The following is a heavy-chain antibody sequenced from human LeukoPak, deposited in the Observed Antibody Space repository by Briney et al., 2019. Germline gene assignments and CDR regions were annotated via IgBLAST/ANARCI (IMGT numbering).Heavy chain of an antibody. V-gene: IGHV4-59*01. D-gene: IGHD5-18*01. J-gene: IGHJ4*02. CDR3: ARESYGIDS. Sequence: SETLSLTCSVSGGSISGYYWGWIRQPPGKGLEWIGYFYYTGYTNYNPSLKSRVAISVDTSKNQFSLYLTSVTAADTAVYYCARESYGIDSWGQGTLVSVSS. CDR2: FYYTGYT. CDR1: GGSISGYY.